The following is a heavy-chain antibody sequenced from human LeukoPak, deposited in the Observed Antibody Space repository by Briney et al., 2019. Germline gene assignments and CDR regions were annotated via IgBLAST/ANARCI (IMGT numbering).Heavy chain of an antibody. D-gene: IGHD2-21*01. Sequence: PSETLTLACSLSDDSIRTNSYYWGWIRQPPGKGLEWVGSLHFSGTPYYSPSLSSRVAVSRDTSNNQFSLTLKSVTATDTAVYFCTRGGDAHKLGNFWGPGILVTVSS. J-gene: IGHJ4*02. CDR2: LHFSGTP. CDR1: DDSIRTNSYY. V-gene: IGHV4-39*01. CDR3: TRGGDAHKLGNF.